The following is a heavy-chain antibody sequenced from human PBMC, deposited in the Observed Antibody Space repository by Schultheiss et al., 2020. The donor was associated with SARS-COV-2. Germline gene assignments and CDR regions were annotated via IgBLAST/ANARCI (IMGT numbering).Heavy chain of an antibody. J-gene: IGHJ6*02. Sequence: GGSLRLSCAASGFTFNNYAMSWVRQAPGKGLEWVSAISGSGGSTYYADSVKGRFTISRDNSKNTLYLQMNSLKTEDTAVYYCARGDTAMPWDAYYYYYGMDVWGQGTTVTVSS. D-gene: IGHD5-18*01. V-gene: IGHV3-23*01. CDR1: GFTFNNYA. CDR2: ISGSGGST. CDR3: ARGDTAMPWDAYYYYYGMDV.